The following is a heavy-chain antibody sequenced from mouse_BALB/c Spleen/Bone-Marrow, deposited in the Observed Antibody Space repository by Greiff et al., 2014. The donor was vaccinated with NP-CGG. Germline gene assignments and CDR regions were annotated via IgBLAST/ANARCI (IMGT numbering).Heavy chain of an antibody. CDR3: SREGAY. CDR1: GYTFTSYY. Sequence: VQLQQSGAELVKPGASVKLSCKASGYTFTSYYMYWVKQRPGQGLEWIGEITPSNGDTNFNEKFKSKATLTVDKSSSTAYMQLSSLTSEDPAVYYCSREGAYWGQGTLVTVSA. J-gene: IGHJ3*01. V-gene: IGHV1S81*02. CDR2: ITPSNGDT.